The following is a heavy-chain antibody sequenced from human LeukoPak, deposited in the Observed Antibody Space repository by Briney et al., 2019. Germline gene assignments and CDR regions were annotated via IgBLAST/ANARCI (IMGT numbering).Heavy chain of an antibody. V-gene: IGHV1-46*01. J-gene: IGHJ4*02. D-gene: IGHD6-19*01. CDR2: IKPSGDST. Sequence: GASVKVSCKASGYRFTSYYMHWVRQAPGQGLEWMGMIKPSGDSTTYAQRFQGRVTVTRDTTTSTVYMEMSSLRSEDTAVYYCATGIAVTGLDYWGQGIPVTVSS. CDR3: ATGIAVTGLDY. CDR1: GYRFTSYY.